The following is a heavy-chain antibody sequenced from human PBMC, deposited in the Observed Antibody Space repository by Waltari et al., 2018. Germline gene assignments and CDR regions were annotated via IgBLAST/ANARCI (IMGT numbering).Heavy chain of an antibody. J-gene: IGHJ4*02. V-gene: IGHV3-7*04. CDR2: INQDGTGK. Sequence: EVQLVESGGGLVQPGGSLRLSCAAPGFTLSSFWMSWARQAPGKGLEWVANINQDGTGKYYVDSVKGRFTISRDNAKNLLYLQMNSLRAEDTAVYYCQRGDYWGQGTLVTVSS. CDR3: QRGDY. CDR1: GFTLSSFW.